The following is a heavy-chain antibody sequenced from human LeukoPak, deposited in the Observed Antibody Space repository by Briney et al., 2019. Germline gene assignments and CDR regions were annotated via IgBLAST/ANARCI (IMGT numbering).Heavy chain of an antibody. CDR1: GYTFTGYY. V-gene: IGHV1-2*02. CDR2: INPNSSGT. CDR3: ARVAARGVARAHFDY. D-gene: IGHD2-21*01. Sequence: ASVKVSCKASGYTFTGYYMHWVRQAPGQGLEWMGWINPNSSGTNYAQKFQGRVTMTRDTSISTAYMELSRLRSDDTAVYYCARVAARGVARAHFDYGGRGTLVTVSS. J-gene: IGHJ4*02.